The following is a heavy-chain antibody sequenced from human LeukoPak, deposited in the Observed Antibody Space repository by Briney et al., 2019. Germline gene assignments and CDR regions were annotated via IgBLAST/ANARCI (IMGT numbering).Heavy chain of an antibody. CDR1: GFSFDDYG. CDR3: TRKGVSGSSRRQFFDY. V-gene: IGHV3-20*04. J-gene: IGHJ4*02. D-gene: IGHD2-15*01. Sequence: PGGSLRLSCAASGFSFDDYGLSWVRQVPGKGLEWVTGINWNGDRTSYVDSVKGRFTISRDNAKNSLHLQMNSLRVEDTAFYYCTRKGVSGSSRRQFFDYWGQGTLVAVTS. CDR2: INWNGDRT.